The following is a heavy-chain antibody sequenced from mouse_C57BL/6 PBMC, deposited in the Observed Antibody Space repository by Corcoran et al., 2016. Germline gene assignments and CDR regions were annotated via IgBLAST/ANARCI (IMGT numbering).Heavy chain of an antibody. CDR1: GYSITSGYY. CDR2: ISYDGSN. V-gene: IGHV3-6*01. Sequence: DVQLQESGPGLVKPSQSLSLTCSVTGYSITSGYYWNWIRQFPGNKLEGMGYISYDGSNNYNPSLKNRISITRDTSKNQFFLKLNSVTTEDTATEYCARGGYGNSAWFAYWGQGTLVTVSA. J-gene: IGHJ3*01. CDR3: ARGGYGNSAWFAY. D-gene: IGHD2-1*01.